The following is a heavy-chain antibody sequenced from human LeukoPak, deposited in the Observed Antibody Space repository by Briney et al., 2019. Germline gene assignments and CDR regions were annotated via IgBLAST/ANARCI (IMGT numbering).Heavy chain of an antibody. D-gene: IGHD3-22*01. Sequence: GGSLRLSCAASGFTFSSYAMSWVRQAPGKGPEWVSAISGSGGSTYYADSVKGRFTISRDNSKNTLYLQMNSLRAEDTAVYYCAKTDDYYDSSGWDYYFDYGGQGTLVTVSS. J-gene: IGHJ4*02. CDR1: GFTFSSYA. V-gene: IGHV3-23*01. CDR3: AKTDDYYDSSGWDYYFDY. CDR2: ISGSGGST.